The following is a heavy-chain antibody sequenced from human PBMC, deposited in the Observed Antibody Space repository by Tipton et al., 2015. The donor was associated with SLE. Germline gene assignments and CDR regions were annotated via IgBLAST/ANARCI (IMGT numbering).Heavy chain of an antibody. J-gene: IGHJ4*02. CDR2: IFFTGST. CDR3: AREGSAARYDY. V-gene: IGHV4-59*12. D-gene: IGHD6-6*01. CDR1: GGSLSSYY. Sequence: TLSLTCTVSGGSLSSYYWSWIRQPPGKGLEWIGFIFFTGSTDYNPSLQSRVTISVDTSKNQFSLKLDSVTAADTAVYFCAREGSAARYDYWGQGTLVTVSS.